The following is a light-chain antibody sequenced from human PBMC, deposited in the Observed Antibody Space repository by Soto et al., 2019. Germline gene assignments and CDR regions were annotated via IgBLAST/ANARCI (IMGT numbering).Light chain of an antibody. CDR3: QQYGSSPWT. J-gene: IGKJ1*01. CDR2: GAS. V-gene: IGKV3-20*01. Sequence: EIVLTQSPGTLSLSPGETATLSCRASQSVSSTYLAWYQQKSGQAPRLLIYGASSRATGIPDRLSGSGSGTDFTLTISRLEPEDCAVYYCQQYGSSPWTFGQGTKVEIK. CDR1: QSVSSTY.